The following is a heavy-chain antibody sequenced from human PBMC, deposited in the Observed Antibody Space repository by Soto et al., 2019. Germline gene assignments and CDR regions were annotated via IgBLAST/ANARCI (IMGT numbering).Heavy chain of an antibody. Sequence: QVQLVQSGAEVKKPGSSVKVSCKASGGSFSSYAISWVRQAPGQGLEWMGGIIPIFGTANYAQKFQGRVTITADESTSTAYMELSSLRTANTAVYYGARPDKAMGYGIDVWGQGTTDTV. V-gene: IGHV1-69*12. CDR3: ARPDKAMGYGIDV. J-gene: IGHJ6*02. CDR2: IIPIFGTA. D-gene: IGHD5-18*01. CDR1: GGSFSSYA.